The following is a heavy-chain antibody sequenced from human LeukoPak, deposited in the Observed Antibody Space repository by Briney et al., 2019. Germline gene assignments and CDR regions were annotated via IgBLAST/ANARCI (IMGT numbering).Heavy chain of an antibody. CDR2: INHSGST. V-gene: IGHV4-34*01. Sequence: SETLSLTCAVYGGSFSGYYWSWIRQPPGKGLEWIGEINHSGSTNYNPTLKSRVPISVDTSKNQFSLKLSSVTAADTAVYYCARGLGIMITFGGVTSFDPWGQGTLVTVSS. J-gene: IGHJ5*02. CDR3: ARGLGIMITFGGVTSFDP. CDR1: GGSFSGYY. D-gene: IGHD3-16*01.